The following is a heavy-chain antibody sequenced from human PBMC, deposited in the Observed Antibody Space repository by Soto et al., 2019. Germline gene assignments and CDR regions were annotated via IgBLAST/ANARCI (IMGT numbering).Heavy chain of an antibody. D-gene: IGHD3-16*01. J-gene: IGHJ4*02. CDR2: IFPDDSDT. Sequence: AGESLKISCKGSGYSFTSYWIGWVRQMPGQGLEWMGIIFPDDSDTRYSPSFQGHVTISVDKSISTAYVQWSSLKASDSAIYYCFRGGVTSRTFDYWGQGTLVTVSS. CDR1: GYSFTSYW. V-gene: IGHV5-51*01. CDR3: FRGGVTSRTFDY.